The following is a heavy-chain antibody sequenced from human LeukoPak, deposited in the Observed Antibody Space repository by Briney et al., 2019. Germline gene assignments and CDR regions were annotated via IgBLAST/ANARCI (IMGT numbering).Heavy chain of an antibody. CDR2: IKQDGSEK. D-gene: IGHD4-17*01. V-gene: IGHV3-7*01. Sequence: GSLILSCAASGFTFSSYWMSWVRQAPGKGLEWVANIKQDGSEKYYVDSVKGRFTISRDNTKNSLYLQMNSLRVEDTAVYYCAASFHGDYVDYWGQGTLVTVSS. CDR1: GFTFSSYW. J-gene: IGHJ4*02. CDR3: AASFHGDYVDY.